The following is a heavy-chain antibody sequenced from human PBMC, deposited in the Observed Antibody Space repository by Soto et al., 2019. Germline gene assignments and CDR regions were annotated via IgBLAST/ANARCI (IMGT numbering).Heavy chain of an antibody. D-gene: IGHD2-8*01. CDR1: GYRFSSYW. V-gene: IGHV5-51*01. J-gene: IGHJ6*02. Sequence: GESLKISCKGAGYRFSSYWIAWVRQMPGKGLEWMGIIYPGDSDTIYSPSFQGQVTMSVDKSNSTAYLQWSGLKASDTAMYYCARQGSNGAYYYYGMDVWGQGTTVTVSS. CDR2: IYPGDSDT. CDR3: ARQGSNGAYYYYGMDV.